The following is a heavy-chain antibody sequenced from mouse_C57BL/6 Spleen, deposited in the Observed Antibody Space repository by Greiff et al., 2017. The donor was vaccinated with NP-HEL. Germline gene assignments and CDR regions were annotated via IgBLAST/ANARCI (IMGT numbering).Heavy chain of an antibody. J-gene: IGHJ4*01. CDR1: GFSLTSYG. Sequence: VKLMESGPGLVQPSQSLSITCTVSGFSLTSYGVHWVRQSPGKGLEWLGVIWSGGSTDYNAAFISRLSISKDNSKSQVFFKMNSLQADDTAIYYCARNPYGYDEGWAMDYWGQGTSVTVSS. D-gene: IGHD2-2*01. V-gene: IGHV2-2*01. CDR2: IWSGGST. CDR3: ARNPYGYDEGWAMDY.